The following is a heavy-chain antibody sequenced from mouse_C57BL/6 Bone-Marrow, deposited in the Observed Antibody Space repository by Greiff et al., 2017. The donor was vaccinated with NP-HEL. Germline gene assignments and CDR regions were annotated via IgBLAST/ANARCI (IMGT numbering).Heavy chain of an antibody. Sequence: VQLQQSGPGLVKPSQSLSLTCSVTGYSITSGYYWNWIRQFPGNKLEWMGYISYDGSNNYNPSLKNRISITRDTSKNQFFLKLNSVTTEDTATYYCARDSDGYYSYWYFDVWGTGTTVTVSS. CDR2: ISYDGSN. CDR3: ARDSDGYYSYWYFDV. V-gene: IGHV3-6*01. CDR1: GYSITSGYY. D-gene: IGHD2-3*01. J-gene: IGHJ1*03.